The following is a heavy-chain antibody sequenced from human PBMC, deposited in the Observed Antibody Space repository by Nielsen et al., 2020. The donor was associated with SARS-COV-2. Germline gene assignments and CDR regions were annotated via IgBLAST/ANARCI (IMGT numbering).Heavy chain of an antibody. Sequence: SETLSLTCTVSGGSISSSISYYWGWIRQPPGKGLEWIGSVYYSGITDYNPSLKSRVTISVDTSKNQFSLKMTSVTAADTAVYYCARRSSGGYARRFFDYWGQGALVTVSS. CDR2: VYYSGIT. D-gene: IGHD3-22*01. J-gene: IGHJ4*02. CDR1: GGSISSSISYY. CDR3: ARRSSGGYARRFFDY. V-gene: IGHV4-39*01.